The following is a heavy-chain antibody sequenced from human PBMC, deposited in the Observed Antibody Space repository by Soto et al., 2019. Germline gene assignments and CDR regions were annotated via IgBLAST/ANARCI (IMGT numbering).Heavy chain of an antibody. Sequence: QVQLQESGPGLVKPSQTLSLTCTVSGGSIDSSTYFWSWIRQHPGRGLEWIGYIYYSGSTYYNPSLESRVSISVDTSKNQFSLKLNSASAADTAVYYCAKSTTVTLEYWYFDLWGRGTLVTVSS. CDR2: IYYSGST. CDR1: GGSIDSSTYF. CDR3: AKSTTVTLEYWYFDL. J-gene: IGHJ2*01. V-gene: IGHV4-31*03. D-gene: IGHD4-17*01.